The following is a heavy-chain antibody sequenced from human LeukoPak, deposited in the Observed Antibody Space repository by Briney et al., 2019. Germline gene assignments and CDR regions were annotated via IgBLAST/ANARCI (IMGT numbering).Heavy chain of an antibody. D-gene: IGHD5-12*01. Sequence: GGSLRLSCEASSFTFSAYAMHWVRQAPGRGLEWVSSISSSSTYMSYADSVKGRFTVSRDNAENSLYLKMSGLRGEDTAVYYCARGPKSEWLQNYFDYWGQGALVAVSS. CDR3: ARGPKSEWLQNYFDY. CDR1: SFTFSAYA. J-gene: IGHJ4*02. V-gene: IGHV3-21*06. CDR2: ISSSSTYM.